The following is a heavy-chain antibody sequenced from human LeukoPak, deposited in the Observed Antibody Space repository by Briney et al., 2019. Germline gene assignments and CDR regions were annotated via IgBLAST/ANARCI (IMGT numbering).Heavy chain of an antibody. CDR2: ISGSGGST. D-gene: IGHD6-19*01. Sequence: PGGSLRLSCAASGFTFSSYAMSWVRQAPGKGLEWVSVISGSGGSTYYADSVKGRFTISRDNSKNALYLQMNSLRAEDTAVYYCAKDGTQWLGAYYFDYWGQGTLVTVSS. CDR3: AKDGTQWLGAYYFDY. CDR1: GFTFSSYA. V-gene: IGHV3-23*01. J-gene: IGHJ4*02.